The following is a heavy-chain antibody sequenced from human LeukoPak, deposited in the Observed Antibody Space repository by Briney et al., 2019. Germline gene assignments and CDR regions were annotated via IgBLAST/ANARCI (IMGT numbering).Heavy chain of an antibody. Sequence: ASVKVSCKASGYTFTSYAMHWVRQAPGQRLEWMGWINAGNGNTKYSQEFQGRVTITRDTSASTAYMELSSLRSEDMAVYYCASDFSGGAFDIWGQGTMVTVPS. CDR3: ASDFSGGAFDI. CDR2: INAGNGNT. D-gene: IGHD6-25*01. V-gene: IGHV1-3*03. J-gene: IGHJ3*02. CDR1: GYTFTSYA.